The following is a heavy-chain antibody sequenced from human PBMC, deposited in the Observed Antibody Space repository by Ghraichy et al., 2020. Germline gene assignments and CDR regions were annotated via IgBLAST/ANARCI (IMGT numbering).Heavy chain of an antibody. J-gene: IGHJ3*01. CDR1: GGSIDTHS. V-gene: IGHV4-4*09. Sequence: SQTLSLTCTVSGGSIDTHSWSWIRRPPGKRLEWIGYIYTSGSPDYNPSLKSQVTISRDKSTNQIFLTLTSVTVADTAVYYCARHRSYYWNDAFDVWGQGTMVTVSS. D-gene: IGHD3-22*01. CDR2: IYTSGSP. CDR3: ARHRSYYWNDAFDV.